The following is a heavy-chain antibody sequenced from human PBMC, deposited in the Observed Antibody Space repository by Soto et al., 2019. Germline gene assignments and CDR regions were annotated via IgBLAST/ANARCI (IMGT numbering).Heavy chain of an antibody. CDR1: GFTFSSYA. V-gene: IGHV3-23*01. CDR3: AKDQVVYDFWSGYLY. Sequence: GGSLRLSCAASGFTFSSYAMSWVRQAPGKGLEWVSAISGSGGSTYYADSVKGRFTISRDNSKNTLYLQMNSLRAEDTAVYYCAKDQVVYDFWSGYLYWGQGTLVTVSS. CDR2: ISGSGGST. J-gene: IGHJ4*02. D-gene: IGHD3-3*01.